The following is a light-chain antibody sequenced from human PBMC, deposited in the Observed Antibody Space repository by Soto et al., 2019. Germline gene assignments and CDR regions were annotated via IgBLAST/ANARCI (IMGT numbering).Light chain of an antibody. V-gene: IGKV3-20*01. J-gene: IGKJ3*01. CDR1: QSVSRSY. CDR2: GAS. CDR3: QQYGRSPFA. Sequence: ELVLTQSPGTLSLSPGERSTISCRASQSVSRSYLAWSQQKPGQAPRLLIYGASSRATGITGRFSGSGSGTEFTLTSSRLEPEDFAVYYCQQYGRSPFAFGPGTKVDIK.